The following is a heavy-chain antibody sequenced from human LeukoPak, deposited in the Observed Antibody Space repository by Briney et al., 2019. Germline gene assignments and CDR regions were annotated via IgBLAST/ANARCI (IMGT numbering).Heavy chain of an antibody. D-gene: IGHD6-6*01. Sequence: SQTLSPTCTVSGGSISSGSYYWSWIRQPAGKGLEWIGRIYTSGSTNYNPSLKSRVTISVDTSKNQFSLKLSSVTAADTAVYYCAREVRSSSSYYYYYYMDVWGKGTTVTVSS. CDR2: IYTSGST. CDR1: GGSISSGSYY. J-gene: IGHJ6*03. V-gene: IGHV4-61*02. CDR3: AREVRSSSSYYYYYYMDV.